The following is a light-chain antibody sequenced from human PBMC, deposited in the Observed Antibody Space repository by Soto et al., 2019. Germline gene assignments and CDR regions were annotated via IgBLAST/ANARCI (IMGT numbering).Light chain of an antibody. CDR2: FGS. V-gene: IGKV2-28*01. J-gene: IGKJ5*01. CDR1: QSLLYSNGKNY. CDR3: LQALQTPPT. Sequence: DIVMTQPPLSLPVTPGEPASISCRSSQSLLYSNGKNYLNWYLQKPGQSPQLLIYFGSSRASGVPERFSGSGSGTDFTLKISRVEAEDVGVYYCLQALQTPPTFGQGTRLEIK.